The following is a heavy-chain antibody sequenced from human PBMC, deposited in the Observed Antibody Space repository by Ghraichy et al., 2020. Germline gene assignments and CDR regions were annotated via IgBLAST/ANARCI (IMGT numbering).Heavy chain of an antibody. V-gene: IGHV1-69*13. CDR2: IIPIFGTA. CDR1: GGTFSSYA. Sequence: SVKVSCKASGGTFSSYAISWVRQAPGQGLEWMGGIIPIFGTANYAQKFQGRVTITADESTSTAYMELSSLRSEDTAVYYCASRYCSSTSCYYYGMDVWGEGTTVTVSS. D-gene: IGHD2-2*01. CDR3: ASRYCSSTSCYYYGMDV. J-gene: IGHJ6*04.